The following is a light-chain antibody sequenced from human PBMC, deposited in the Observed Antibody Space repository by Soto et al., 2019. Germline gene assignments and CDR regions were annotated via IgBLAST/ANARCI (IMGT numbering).Light chain of an antibody. V-gene: IGKV4-1*01. CDR3: QQYFSTPPT. CDR2: WAS. CDR1: QSVLDRSNNKNF. Sequence: DIVMTQSPDSLAVSLGERATVNCKSSQSVLDRSNNKNFLAWYQQKPGQAPKLLIYWASTRKSGVPDRFSGSGSGTDFALTISRLQAEDVAVYYCQQYFSTPPTFGRGTRLEIK. J-gene: IGKJ5*01.